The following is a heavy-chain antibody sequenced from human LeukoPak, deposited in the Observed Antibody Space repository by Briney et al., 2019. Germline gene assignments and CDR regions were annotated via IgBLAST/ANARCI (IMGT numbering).Heavy chain of an antibody. CDR1: GFTFSSYS. Sequence: GGSLRLSCAASGFTFSSYSMNWVRQAPGKGLEWVSSISSSSSYIYYADSVKGRFTISRDNAKNSLYLQMNSLRAEDTVVYYCATRYCSTTNCYAFDYWGQGTLVTVSS. J-gene: IGHJ4*02. V-gene: IGHV3-21*01. CDR2: ISSSSSYI. CDR3: ATRYCSTTNCYAFDY. D-gene: IGHD2-2*01.